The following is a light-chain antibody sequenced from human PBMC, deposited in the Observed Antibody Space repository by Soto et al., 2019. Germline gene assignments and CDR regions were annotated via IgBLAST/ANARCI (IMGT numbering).Light chain of an antibody. CDR1: KSNFVSNS. J-gene: IGLJ3*02. CDR2: RNH. V-gene: IGLV1-47*01. CDR3: ATWDDTLSGPSWV. Sequence: QSVLTQAPSASGTPGQRVSISGSASKSNFVSNSVSWYQHVPGTAPKLLISRNHQRPSGGPDRFSGFKSGTSASLAISDLRSEDEAAYYCATWDDTLSGPSWVFGGGTQLTVL.